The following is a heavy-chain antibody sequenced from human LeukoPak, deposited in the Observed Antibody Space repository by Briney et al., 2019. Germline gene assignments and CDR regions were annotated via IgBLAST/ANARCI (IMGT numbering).Heavy chain of an antibody. V-gene: IGHV4-59*01. Sequence: PSETLSLTCTVSGGSISSYYWSWIRQPPGKGLEWIGYIYYSGSTNYNPSLKSRVTISVDTSKNQFSLKLSSVTAADTAVYYCARWFSSSWYTTAHAFDIWGQGTMVTVSS. D-gene: IGHD6-13*01. CDR2: IYYSGST. J-gene: IGHJ3*02. CDR3: ARWFSSSWYTTAHAFDI. CDR1: GGSISSYY.